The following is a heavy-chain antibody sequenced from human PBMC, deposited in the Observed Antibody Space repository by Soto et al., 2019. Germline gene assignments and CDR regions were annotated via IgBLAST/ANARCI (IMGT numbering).Heavy chain of an antibody. CDR2: MNPNSGNT. CDR1: GYTFTSYD. CDR3: ARGSMSLVPAYTAWFDP. J-gene: IGHJ5*02. D-gene: IGHD2-2*01. Sequence: QVQLVQSGAEVKKPGASVKVSCKASGYTFTSYDINWVRQATGQGLEWMGWMNPNSGNTGYAQKFQGRVTMTRNTSISTAYMELSSLRSEDTAVYYCARGSMSLVPAYTAWFDPWGQGTLVTVSS. V-gene: IGHV1-8*01.